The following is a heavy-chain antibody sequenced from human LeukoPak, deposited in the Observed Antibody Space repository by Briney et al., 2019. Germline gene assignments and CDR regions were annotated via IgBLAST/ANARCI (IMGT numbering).Heavy chain of an antibody. Sequence: SETLSLTCTVSGVSISSYYWSWIRQPAGKGLEWIGRIHTSGSTNYNPSLKSRVTISVDTSKNQFSLKLSSVTAADTAVYYCARDRGYSYGHSLHNWFDPWGQGTLVTVSS. D-gene: IGHD5-18*01. CDR1: GVSISSYY. CDR2: IHTSGST. J-gene: IGHJ5*02. V-gene: IGHV4-4*07. CDR3: ARDRGYSYGHSLHNWFDP.